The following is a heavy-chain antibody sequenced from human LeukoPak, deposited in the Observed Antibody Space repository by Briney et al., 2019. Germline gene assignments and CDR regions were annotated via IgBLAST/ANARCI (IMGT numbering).Heavy chain of an antibody. D-gene: IGHD3-10*01. CDR2: IYPGDSDT. J-gene: IGHJ3*02. CDR3: ALNYYGSGSYYVRLHDAFDI. Sequence: GESLKISCKGSGYSFTSYWTGWVRQMPGKGLEWMGIIYPGDSDTRYSPSFQGQVTISADKSISTAYLQWSSLKASDTAMYYCALNYYGSGSYYVRLHDAFDIWGQGTMVTVSS. CDR1: GYSFTSYW. V-gene: IGHV5-51*01.